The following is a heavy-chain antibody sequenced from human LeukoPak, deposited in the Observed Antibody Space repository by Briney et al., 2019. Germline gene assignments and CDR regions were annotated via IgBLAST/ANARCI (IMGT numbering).Heavy chain of an antibody. D-gene: IGHD2-2*02. J-gene: IGHJ5*02. CDR1: GFTFGDYA. Sequence: PGGSLRLSCTASGFTFGDYAMSWFRQAPGKGLEWVAVISYDGSNKYYADSVKGRFTISRDNSKNTLYLQMNSLRAEDTAVYYCAKDLQGDQLLYNWFDPWGQGTLVTVSS. V-gene: IGHV3-30-3*02. CDR2: ISYDGSNK. CDR3: AKDLQGDQLLYNWFDP.